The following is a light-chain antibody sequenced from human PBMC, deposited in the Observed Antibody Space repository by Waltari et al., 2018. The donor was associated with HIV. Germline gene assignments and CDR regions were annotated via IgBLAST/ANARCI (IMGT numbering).Light chain of an antibody. CDR2: EVS. CDR3: SSYTSSSTYV. V-gene: IGLV2-14*01. J-gene: IGLJ1*01. CDR1: SSDVGGYNY. Sequence: QSALTQPASVSGSPGQSITISCTGTSSDVGGYNYVTWYQQHPGKAPKLMIYEVSSRPSWVSNRFSGSKSGNTASLTSSGLQAEDEAYYYCSSYTSSSTYVFGTGTKVTVL.